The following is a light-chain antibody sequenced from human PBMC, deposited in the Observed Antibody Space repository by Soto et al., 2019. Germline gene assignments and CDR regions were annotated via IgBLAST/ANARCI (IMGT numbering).Light chain of an antibody. V-gene: IGLV2-23*02. CDR3: CSYAGSSILV. Sequence: QSVLTQPASVSGSPGQSITISCTGTSSDVGNYNLVSWFQQHAGKAPKLMIYEVSKRPSGVSNRFSGSKSGNTASLTISGLQAEDEADYYCCSYAGSSILVSEPGT. CDR1: SSDVGNYNL. CDR2: EVS. J-gene: IGLJ1*01.